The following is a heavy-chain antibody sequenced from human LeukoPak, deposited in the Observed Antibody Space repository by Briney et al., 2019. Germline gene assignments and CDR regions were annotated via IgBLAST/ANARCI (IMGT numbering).Heavy chain of an antibody. J-gene: IGHJ6*03. Sequence: QAGGSLRLSCAASGFTFSSYGMHWVRQAPDKGLEWVAFIRYDGNSKDYADSVKGRFTISRDNSKNTLYPQMNSLRGEDTALYYCAKGGGYSYENYYYYMDVWGKGTTVTVSS. CDR3: AKGGGYSYENYYYYMDV. V-gene: IGHV3-30*02. CDR2: IRYDGNSK. CDR1: GFTFSSYG. D-gene: IGHD5-18*01.